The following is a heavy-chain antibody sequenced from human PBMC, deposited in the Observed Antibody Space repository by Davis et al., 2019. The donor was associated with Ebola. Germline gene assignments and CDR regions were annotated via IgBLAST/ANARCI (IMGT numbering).Heavy chain of an antibody. V-gene: IGHV4-31*03. CDR3: ARDLRYDSSGYDYYFYMDV. D-gene: IGHD3-22*01. CDR2: IYYSGST. Sequence: PSETLSLTCTVSGGSISPGGSYWTWIRQHPGKGLEWIGYIYYSGSTYYKPSLKSRVTISLDTSKNQFSLNLYSVTAADTAVYYCARDLRYDSSGYDYYFYMDVWGKGTTVTVSS. CDR1: GGSISPGGSY. J-gene: IGHJ6*03.